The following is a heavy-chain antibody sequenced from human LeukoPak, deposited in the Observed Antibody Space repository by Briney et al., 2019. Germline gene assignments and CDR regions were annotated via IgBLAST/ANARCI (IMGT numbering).Heavy chain of an antibody. Sequence: GGSLRLSCAASGFTFDDYAMTWVRQAPGKGLEWVSGINWNGGTTGYVDSVKGRFTISRDNAKNSLYLQMNSLRAEDTALYYCARDLGSWELPMFDYWGQGTLVTVSS. CDR2: INWNGGTT. D-gene: IGHD1-26*01. V-gene: IGHV3-20*04. CDR3: ARDLGSWELPMFDY. CDR1: GFTFDDYA. J-gene: IGHJ4*02.